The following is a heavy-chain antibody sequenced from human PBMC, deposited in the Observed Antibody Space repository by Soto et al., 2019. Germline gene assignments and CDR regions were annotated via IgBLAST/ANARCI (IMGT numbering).Heavy chain of an antibody. CDR3: ATRAPIDGDPY. V-gene: IGHV4-4*02. D-gene: IGHD4-17*01. Sequence: QVQLQESGPGLVKPSETLSLTCDVSGDSISSPTWWTWVRQPPGKGLEWIGEVYHSGSTNYNSSLKNRVTISVDKSKNQFSLRLTSVTAADTAVYYCATRAPIDGDPYWGQGTLVTVSS. CDR1: GDSISSPTW. CDR2: VYHSGST. J-gene: IGHJ4*02.